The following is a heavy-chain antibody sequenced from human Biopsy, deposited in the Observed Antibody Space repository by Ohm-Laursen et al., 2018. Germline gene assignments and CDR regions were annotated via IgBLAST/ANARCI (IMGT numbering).Heavy chain of an antibody. J-gene: IGHJ3*02. CDR3: ARDYGLELGGLEAFDI. V-gene: IGHV4-59*01. Sequence: SDTLSLTCTVSGGSISGSSWSWIRQAPGRGLEWVGYISYSGSTSNNPSLKSRITMSVVTSKNQFSLKVTSMTAADTALYYCARDYGLELGGLEAFDIWGQGTMVTVSS. D-gene: IGHD1-7*01. CDR2: ISYSGST. CDR1: GGSISGSS.